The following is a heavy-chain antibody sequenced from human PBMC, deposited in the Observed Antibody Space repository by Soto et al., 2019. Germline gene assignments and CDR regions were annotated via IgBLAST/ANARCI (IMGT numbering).Heavy chain of an antibody. CDR1: GGTFSSYA. J-gene: IGHJ4*02. Sequence: SVKVSCKASGGTFSSYAISWVRQAPGQGLEWMGGIIPIFGTANYAQKFQGRVTITADESTSTAYMELSSLRSEDTAVYYCARAYYYDSSGYYYFDYWGQGTLVTVSS. V-gene: IGHV1-69*13. CDR2: IIPIFGTA. D-gene: IGHD3-22*01. CDR3: ARAYYYDSSGYYYFDY.